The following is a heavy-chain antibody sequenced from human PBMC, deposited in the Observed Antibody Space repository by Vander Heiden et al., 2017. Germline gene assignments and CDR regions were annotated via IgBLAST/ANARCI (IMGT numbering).Heavy chain of an antibody. J-gene: IGHJ1*01. CDR2: IYHSGTT. CDR3: TNTYSSGAQH. D-gene: IGHD3-10*01. CDR1: GVPFTRGSYY. V-gene: IGHV4-39*02. Sequence: QIHLQESGPGLVKPSETLSLTCTVSGVPFTRGSYYGGWVRQPPGKGLEWLATIYHSGTTYYSPSLKSRGTISVDTATNRFFLSLTSVTAADTSLYFCTNTYSSGAQHWGQGTLVVVSS.